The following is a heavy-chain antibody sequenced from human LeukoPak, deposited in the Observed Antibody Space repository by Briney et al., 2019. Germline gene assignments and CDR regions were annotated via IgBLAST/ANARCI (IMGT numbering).Heavy chain of an antibody. D-gene: IGHD6-13*01. CDR1: GGTFSSYA. CDR2: MNPNSGNT. V-gene: IGHV1-8*02. CDR3: ARGWYSSSLNWFDP. J-gene: IGHJ5*02. Sequence: ASVKVSCKASGGTFSSYAINWVRQATGQGLEWMGWMNPNSGNTGYAQKFQGRVTMTRNTSISTAYMELSSLRSEDTAVYYCARGWYSSSLNWFDPWGQGTLVTVSS.